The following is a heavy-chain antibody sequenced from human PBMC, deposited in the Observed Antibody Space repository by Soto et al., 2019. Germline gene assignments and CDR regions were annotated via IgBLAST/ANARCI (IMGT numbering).Heavy chain of an antibody. D-gene: IGHD3-22*01. CDR1: GGSISGGVYY. CDR2: IYYSGST. V-gene: IGHV4-31*03. CDR3: ARTPYYYDSSGYSNWFDP. Sequence: PSETLSLTCTVSGGSISGGVYYGSWIRQHPGKGLEWIGYIYYSGSTYYNPSLKSRVTISVDTSKNQFSLKLSSVTAADTAVYYCARTPYYYDSSGYSNWFDPWGQGTLVTVSS. J-gene: IGHJ5*02.